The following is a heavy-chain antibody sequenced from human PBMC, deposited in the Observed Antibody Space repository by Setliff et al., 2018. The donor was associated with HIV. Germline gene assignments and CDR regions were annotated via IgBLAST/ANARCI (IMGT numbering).Heavy chain of an antibody. V-gene: IGHV4-59*01. J-gene: IGHJ3*02. D-gene: IGHD1-26*01. Sequence: KTSETLSLTCTVSGGSISSYYWSWIRQPPGKGLEWIGYMYYSGSTNYNPSLKNRVTISVDTSKNQFSLNLSSVTAADTGVYYCARIGAWELLKGRAFDIWGQGTMVTVSS. CDR1: GGSISSYY. CDR3: ARIGAWELLKGRAFDI. CDR2: MYYSGST.